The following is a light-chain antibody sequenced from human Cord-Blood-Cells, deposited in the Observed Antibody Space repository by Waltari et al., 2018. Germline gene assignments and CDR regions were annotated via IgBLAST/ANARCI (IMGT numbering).Light chain of an antibody. CDR2: EVS. CDR1: SPDVGAFNY. Sequence: QSALTPPPSASGSPGRSVTISCTGTSPDVGAFNYVSWYQQHPGKAPKLMIYEVSKRPSGVPDRFSGSKSGNTASLTVSGLQAEDEADYYCSSYAGSNNYVFGTGTKVTVL. V-gene: IGLV2-8*01. CDR3: SSYAGSNNYV. J-gene: IGLJ1*01.